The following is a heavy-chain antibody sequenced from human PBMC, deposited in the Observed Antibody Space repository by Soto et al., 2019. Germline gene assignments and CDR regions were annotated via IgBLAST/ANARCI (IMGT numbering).Heavy chain of an antibody. CDR1: GGSFSGYY. D-gene: IGHD6-13*01. V-gene: IGHV4-34*01. CDR2: INHSGST. CDR3: ARVPIAAAIDY. Sequence: ETLSLTCAVYGGSFSGYYWSWIRQPPGKGLEWIGEINHSGSTNYNPSLKSRVTISVDTSKNQFSLKLSSLTAADTAVYYCARVPIAAAIDYWGQGTLVTVSS. J-gene: IGHJ4*02.